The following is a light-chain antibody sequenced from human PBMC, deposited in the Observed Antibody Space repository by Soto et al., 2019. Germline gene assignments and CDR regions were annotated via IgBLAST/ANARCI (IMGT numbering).Light chain of an antibody. J-gene: IGKJ4*01. Sequence: DIQMNQSPSTLSASVGDRVTITCRSSQSISVWLAWYQQKAGKAPKLMIYAASSLQSGVPSRFSGSGSGTDFTLTISSLQPEDFATYYCQQSYSTPLTFGGGTQVDIK. CDR3: QQSYSTPLT. CDR1: QSISVW. V-gene: IGKV1-39*01. CDR2: AAS.